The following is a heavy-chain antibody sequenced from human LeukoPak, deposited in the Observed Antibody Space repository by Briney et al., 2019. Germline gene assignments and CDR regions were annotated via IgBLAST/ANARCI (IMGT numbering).Heavy chain of an antibody. CDR1: GGTFSSYA. J-gene: IGHJ6*02. CDR3: ARAFVLRYFDWLSYGMDV. D-gene: IGHD3-9*01. Sequence: SVKVSCKASGGTFSSYAISWVRQAPGQGLEWMGRIIPIFGIANYAQKFQGRVTITADKSTSTAYMELSSLRSEDTAVYYCARAFVLRYFDWLSYGMDVWGQGTTDTVSS. CDR2: IIPIFGIA. V-gene: IGHV1-69*04.